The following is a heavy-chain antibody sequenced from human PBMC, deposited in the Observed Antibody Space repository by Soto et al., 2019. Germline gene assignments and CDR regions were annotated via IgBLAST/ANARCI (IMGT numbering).Heavy chain of an antibody. CDR1: GLSFSDYW. V-gene: IGHV3-74*01. CDR3: AGGTYERGYYYYYGMDV. D-gene: IGHD3-16*01. J-gene: IGHJ6*02. CDR2: TNSDETNI. Sequence: PGGSLRLSCAASGLSFSDYWMHWVRQAPGKGLEWVSRTNSDETNIAYAESVKGRFTISRDNGKKTLYLQMNSLRAEDTAVYYCAGGTYERGYYYYYGMDVWGPGTTVTVSS.